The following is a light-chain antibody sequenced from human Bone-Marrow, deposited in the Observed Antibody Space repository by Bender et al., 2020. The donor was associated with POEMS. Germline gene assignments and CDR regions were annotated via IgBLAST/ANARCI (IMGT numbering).Light chain of an antibody. CDR2: DVR. CDR1: SSDVGGYNY. CDR3: SSYTGSWTLV. J-gene: IGLJ2*01. Sequence: QSALTQPRSVSGSPGQSVTISCTGTSSDVGGYNYVSWYQQHPGKAPKLIISDVRQRPSGVPTRFSGSKSGNTASLTISGLQAEDEADYYCSSYTGSWTLVFGGGTKLTVL. V-gene: IGLV2-11*01.